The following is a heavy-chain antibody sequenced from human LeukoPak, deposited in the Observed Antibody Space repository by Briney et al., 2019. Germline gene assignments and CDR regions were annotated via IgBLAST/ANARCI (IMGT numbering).Heavy chain of an antibody. CDR3: ARHWRERATKRQGYCSSTSCYGGGFYYYYYYMDV. D-gene: IGHD2-2*01. CDR2: IYYSGST. J-gene: IGHJ6*03. CDR1: GGSISSSSYY. V-gene: IGHV4-39*01. Sequence: SETLSLTCSVSGGSISSSSYYWGWIRQPPGKGLEWIGSIYYSGSTNYNPSLKSRVTISVDTSKNQFSLKLSSVTAADTAVYYCARHWRERATKRQGYCSSTSCYGGGFYYYYYYMDVWGKGTTVTISS.